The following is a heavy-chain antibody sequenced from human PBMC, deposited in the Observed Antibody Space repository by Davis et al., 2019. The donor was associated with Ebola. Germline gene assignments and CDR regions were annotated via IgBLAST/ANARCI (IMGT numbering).Heavy chain of an antibody. CDR2: INPKSGAT. J-gene: IGHJ5*02. CDR3: ARDGQQQLLVDTWFDP. V-gene: IGHV1-2*06. D-gene: IGHD6-13*01. Sequence: AASVKVSCKASGYTFTSYAMNWVRQAPGQGLEWMGRINPKSGATKYLQKFQGRVTMTRDSSIDTAYMELGSLTSDDTAVYYCARDGQQQLLVDTWFDPWGQGTLVTVSS. CDR1: GYTFTSYA.